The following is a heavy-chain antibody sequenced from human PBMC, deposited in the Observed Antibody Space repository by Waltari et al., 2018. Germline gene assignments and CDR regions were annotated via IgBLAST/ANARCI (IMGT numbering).Heavy chain of an antibody. J-gene: IGHJ4*02. CDR2: VNPYNGNT. D-gene: IGHD3-16*02. CDR1: GYSFTNYG. V-gene: IGHV1-18*01. Sequence: VQLVQSGAEVKKPGAPVKVSCKASGYSFTNYGITWVRQAPGQGLEWMGWVNPYNGNTNHAQKLQGRVTITTETSTSTAYRELRSLRSDDTAVYYCARGSDYDYIWGSYRFDYWGQGTLVTVSS. CDR3: ARGSDYDYIWGSYRFDY.